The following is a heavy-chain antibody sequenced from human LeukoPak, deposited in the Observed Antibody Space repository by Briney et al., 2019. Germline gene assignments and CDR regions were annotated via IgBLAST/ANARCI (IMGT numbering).Heavy chain of an antibody. CDR3: ARRIGYSSGWPHWYFDL. CDR2: NNHSGST. D-gene: IGHD6-19*01. CDR1: GGSFSGYF. J-gene: IGHJ2*01. V-gene: IGHV4-34*01. Sequence: PSETLSLTCAVYGGSFSGYFWSWIRQPPGKGLEWIGENNHSGSTNYNASLKSRVTISVDTSNNQFSLKLSSVTAADTAVYYCARRIGYSSGWPHWYFDLWGRGTLVTVSS.